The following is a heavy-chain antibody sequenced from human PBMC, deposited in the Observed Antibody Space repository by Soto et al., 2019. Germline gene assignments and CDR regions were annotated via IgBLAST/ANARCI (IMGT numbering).Heavy chain of an antibody. Sequence: QVQLVESGGGVVQPGRSLRLSCAASGFTFSSYGMHWVRQAPGKGLEWVAVISYDGSNKYYADSVKGRFTISRDNSKNTLYLQMNSLRAEDTAVYYCAKDLIRGYSSSWSFDYWGQGTLVTVSS. CDR3: AKDLIRGYSSSWSFDY. J-gene: IGHJ4*02. V-gene: IGHV3-30*18. CDR1: GFTFSSYG. CDR2: ISYDGSNK. D-gene: IGHD6-13*01.